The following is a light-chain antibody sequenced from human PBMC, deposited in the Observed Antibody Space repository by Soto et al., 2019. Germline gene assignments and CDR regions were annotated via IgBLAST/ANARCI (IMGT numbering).Light chain of an antibody. J-gene: IGLJ1*01. CDR1: SSDVGGYNY. CDR3: SSYTSSSPYV. CDR2: EVS. Sequence: QSALTQPASVSGSPGQSITISCTGTSSDVGGYNYVSWYQQHPGKAPKLMIYEVSNRPSGVSNRFSGSKSGNTASLTISGLQAEDESDYYFSSYTSSSPYVFGTGTSSPS. V-gene: IGLV2-14*01.